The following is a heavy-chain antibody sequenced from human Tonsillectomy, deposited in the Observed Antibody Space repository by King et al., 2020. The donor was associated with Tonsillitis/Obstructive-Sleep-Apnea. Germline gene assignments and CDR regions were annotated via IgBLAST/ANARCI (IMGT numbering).Heavy chain of an antibody. J-gene: IGHJ6*02. D-gene: IGHD2-2*01. Sequence: VQLVESGAEVEKPGESVRISCKGSGYSFTNYWITWVRQMPGKGLEWMGRIDPSDSYIIYCPSFQGHVTISADKSISTAYLQWSSLKASDTAMYYCTRHGGDCGGTSCFYAMDVWGQGTTVTVSS. CDR2: IDPSDSYI. V-gene: IGHV5-10-1*03. CDR1: GYSFTNYW. CDR3: TRHGGDCGGTSCFYAMDV.